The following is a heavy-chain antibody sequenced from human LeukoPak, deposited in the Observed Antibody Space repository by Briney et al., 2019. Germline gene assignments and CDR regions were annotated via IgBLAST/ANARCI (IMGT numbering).Heavy chain of an antibody. J-gene: IGHJ6*02. CDR1: GHSFANYG. D-gene: IGHD3-10*01. CDR2: ISAHNGNT. CDR3: AREVVNYHGSGSFSPRQDYYGMDV. Sequence: ASVKVSCKASGHSFANYGFSWVREAPGQGLEWMGGISAHNGNTNYAQKFQGRVTMTTDTSTTTAYMELRSLRSNDTAVYYCAREVVNYHGSGSFSPRQDYYGMDVWGQGTRVIVSS. V-gene: IGHV1-18*04.